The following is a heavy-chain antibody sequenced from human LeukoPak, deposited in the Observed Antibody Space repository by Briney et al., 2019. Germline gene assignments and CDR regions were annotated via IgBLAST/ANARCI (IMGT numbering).Heavy chain of an antibody. D-gene: IGHD2/OR15-2a*01. CDR2: IRYDGNSE. CDR1: GFTFSTYD. J-gene: IGHJ4*02. Sequence: PGGSLRLSCTASGFTFSTYDMHWVRQAPGKGLQWVTFIRYDGNSESYADSVKGRFIISRDNSKNTLYLQMNSLRAEDTAVYYCAKNIHIDVWGQGTLVTVSS. CDR3: AKNIHIDV. V-gene: IGHV3-30*02.